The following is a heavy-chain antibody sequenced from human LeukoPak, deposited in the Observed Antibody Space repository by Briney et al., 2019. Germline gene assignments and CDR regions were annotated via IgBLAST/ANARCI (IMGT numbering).Heavy chain of an antibody. J-gene: IGHJ3*02. Sequence: PSETLSLTCAVYGGSFSGYYWSWIRQPPGKGLEWIGEINHSGSTNYNPSLKSRVTISVDTSKNQFSLKLSSVTAADAAVYYCARGRRVRGVSAFDIWGQGTMVTVSS. V-gene: IGHV4-34*01. CDR3: ARGRRVRGVSAFDI. CDR2: INHSGST. D-gene: IGHD3-10*01. CDR1: GGSFSGYY.